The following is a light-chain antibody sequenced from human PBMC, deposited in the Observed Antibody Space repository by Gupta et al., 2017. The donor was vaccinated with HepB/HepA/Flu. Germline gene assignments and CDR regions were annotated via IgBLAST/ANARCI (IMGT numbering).Light chain of an antibody. CDR1: QSVSSY. J-gene: IGKJ2*04. V-gene: IGKV3-11*01. Sequence: EIVLTQSPATLSLSPGERATLSCRASQSVSSYLAWYQQKPGQAPRLLIYDASNRATGIPARFSGSGSGTDFTLTISSLEPEDFAVYYCQQRSNGPLVCSFGQGTKLEIK. CDR3: QQRSNGPLVCS. CDR2: DAS.